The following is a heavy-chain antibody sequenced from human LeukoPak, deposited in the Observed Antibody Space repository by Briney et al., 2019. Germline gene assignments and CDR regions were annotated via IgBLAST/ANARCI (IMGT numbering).Heavy chain of an antibody. J-gene: IGHJ6*02. D-gene: IGHD1-26*01. V-gene: IGHV4-59*01. CDR1: GDSISSYY. Sequence: SETLSLTCTVSGDSISSYYWSWIRQPPGKGLEWIGYIYYSGSTNYNPSLKSRVTISIDTPKNQVSLRVTSVTAADTAVYYCARTGYGRDYYGMDVWGQGTTVTVSS. CDR3: ARTGYGRDYYGMDV. CDR2: IYYSGST.